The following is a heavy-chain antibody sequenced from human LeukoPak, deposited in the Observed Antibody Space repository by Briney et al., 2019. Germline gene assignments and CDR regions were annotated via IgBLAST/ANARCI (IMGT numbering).Heavy chain of an antibody. CDR3: TGSPWGGAFDI. CDR2: IEKISDGETT. Sequence: RGSLRLSCAASGFTFSDAWKSWLRQAPGKGLECIGRIEKISDGETTDYAAPVKGKFTISRDDSKNTMYLQMNNLETEDTGVYFCTGSPWGGAFDIWGRGTLVTVSS. J-gene: IGHJ3*02. D-gene: IGHD3-10*01. CDR1: GFTFSDAW. V-gene: IGHV3-15*04.